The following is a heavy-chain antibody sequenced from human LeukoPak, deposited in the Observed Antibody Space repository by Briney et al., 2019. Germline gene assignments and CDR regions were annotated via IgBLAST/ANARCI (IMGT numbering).Heavy chain of an antibody. CDR2: VSHSGIT. J-gene: IGHJ4*02. Sequence: PSETLSLTCTVSGDSVTNHQWSWVRQPPGKGLEWIGEVSHSGITNYNPSLKSRVTILEDTSKNQVSLKLTSVTAADTAVYYCARKQWLGPIDYWGQGTLVTVSS. D-gene: IGHD6-19*01. CDR3: ARKQWLGPIDY. CDR1: GDSVTNHQ. V-gene: IGHV4-34*01.